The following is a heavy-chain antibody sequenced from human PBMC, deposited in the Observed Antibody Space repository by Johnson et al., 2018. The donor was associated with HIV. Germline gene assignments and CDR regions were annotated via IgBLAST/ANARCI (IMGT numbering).Heavy chain of an antibody. D-gene: IGHD6-13*01. J-gene: IGHJ3*01. Sequence: VQLVESGGGVVQPGRSLSLSCGASGFSVSNNYMNWVRQAPGKGLEWVSVIYTGGSTYYADSVRGRFTISRDNSKNTLYLQMRSLRVEDTAIYYCARDGESQQLPLGDAFDVWGQGTMVTVSS. V-gene: IGHV3-66*01. CDR3: ARDGESQQLPLGDAFDV. CDR2: IYTGGST. CDR1: GFSVSNNY.